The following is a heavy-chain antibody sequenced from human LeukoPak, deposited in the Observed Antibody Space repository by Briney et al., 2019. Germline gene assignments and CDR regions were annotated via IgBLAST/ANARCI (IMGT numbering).Heavy chain of an antibody. CDR3: ASLLLGTFDY. Sequence: GGSLRLSCAASGFTFSGYYMIWIRQAPGKGLDWVSYISSNGITIDYADSVKGRFTVSRDNTKNSLYLQMNSLRAEDTAVYYCASLLLGTFDYWGQGTLVTVSS. J-gene: IGHJ4*02. V-gene: IGHV3-11*04. CDR2: ISSNGITI. CDR1: GFTFSGYY. D-gene: IGHD1-26*01.